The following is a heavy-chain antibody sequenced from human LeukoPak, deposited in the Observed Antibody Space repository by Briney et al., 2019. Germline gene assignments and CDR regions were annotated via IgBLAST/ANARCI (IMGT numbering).Heavy chain of an antibody. J-gene: IGHJ5*02. CDR1: GYTFTNYY. CDR2: INPSGGSG. Sequence: GASVKVSCKASGYTFTNYYMHWVRQAPGQGLEWLGVINPSGGSGTYAQKFQGRVTVTRDTSTSTVYMELSSLRSEDTAVYYCARGVYCGGGGCFNWFDPWGQGTLVTVSS. CDR3: ARGVYCGGGGCFNWFDP. V-gene: IGHV1-46*01. D-gene: IGHD2-15*01.